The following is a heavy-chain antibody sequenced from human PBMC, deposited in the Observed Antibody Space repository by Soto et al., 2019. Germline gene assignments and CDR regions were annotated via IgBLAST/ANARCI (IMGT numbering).Heavy chain of an antibody. CDR1: GFTFSSYA. J-gene: IGHJ5*02. Sequence: SLRLSCAASGFTFSSYAMHWVRQAPGKGLEWVAVISYDGSNKYYADSVKGRFTISRDNSKNTLYLQMNSLRAEDTAVYYCARDMVVALGWFDPWGQGTLVTVSS. D-gene: IGHD2-2*01. CDR3: ARDMVVALGWFDP. CDR2: ISYDGSNK. V-gene: IGHV3-30-3*01.